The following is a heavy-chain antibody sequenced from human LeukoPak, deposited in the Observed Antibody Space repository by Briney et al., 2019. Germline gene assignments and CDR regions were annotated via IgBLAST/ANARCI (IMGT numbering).Heavy chain of an antibody. CDR1: GGSISSSSYY. D-gene: IGHD3-9*01. CDR3: ARDPRLGYYYYYMDV. J-gene: IGHJ6*03. V-gene: IGHV4-39*07. CDR2: IYYSGST. Sequence: SETLSLTCTVSGGSISSSSYYWGWIRQPPGKGLEWIGSIYYSGSTYYNPSLKSRVTISVDTSKNQFSLKLSSVTAADTAVYYCARDPRLGYYYYYMDVWGKGTTVTVSS.